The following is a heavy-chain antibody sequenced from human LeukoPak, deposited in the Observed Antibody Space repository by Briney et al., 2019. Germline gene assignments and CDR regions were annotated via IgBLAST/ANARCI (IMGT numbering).Heavy chain of an antibody. CDR1: GFTFNNYA. D-gene: IGHD4-17*01. Sequence: GGSLRLSCAASGFTFNNYAMNWVRQAPGKGLEWVSSISGGGETTYYADSAKGRFTISRDNSQNTLYLHMNSLRAEDTAVYYCARDYADYVGYFFFDYWGQGTLVTVSS. CDR2: ISGGGETT. CDR3: ARDYADYVGYFFFDY. V-gene: IGHV3-23*01. J-gene: IGHJ4*02.